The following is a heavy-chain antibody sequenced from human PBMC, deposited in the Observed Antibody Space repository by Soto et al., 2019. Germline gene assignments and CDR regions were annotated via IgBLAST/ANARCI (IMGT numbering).Heavy chain of an antibody. CDR3: AREKDSSSSSYYYYYGMDV. J-gene: IGHJ6*02. D-gene: IGHD6-13*01. Sequence: QAGGSLRLSCAASGFTFSSYWMSWVRQAPGKGLEWVANIKQDGSEKYYVDSVKGRFTISRDNAKNSLYLQMNSLRAEDTAVYYCAREKDSSSSSYYYYYGMDVWGQGTTVTVSS. CDR1: GFTFSSYW. CDR2: IKQDGSEK. V-gene: IGHV3-7*03.